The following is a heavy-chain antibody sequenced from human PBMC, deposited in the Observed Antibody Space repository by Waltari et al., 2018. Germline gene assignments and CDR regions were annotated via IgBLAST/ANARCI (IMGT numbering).Heavy chain of an antibody. J-gene: IGHJ5*02. Sequence: QVQLHQWGAGLLKASETLSLTRAVYGWSFSGYYWTWTRQPPGKGLEWIGEINHSGSTNYNPSLKSRVTISVDTSKNQFSLRLTSVTAADTSVYYCARGRLSSQLQARGRRGNWFDPWGQGTLVTVSS. CDR3: ARGRLSSQLQARGRRGNWFDP. V-gene: IGHV4-34*01. CDR2: INHSGST. D-gene: IGHD3-16*02. CDR1: GWSFSGYY.